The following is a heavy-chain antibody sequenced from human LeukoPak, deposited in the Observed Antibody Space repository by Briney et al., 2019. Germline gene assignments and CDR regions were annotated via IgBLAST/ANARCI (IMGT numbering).Heavy chain of an antibody. V-gene: IGHV3-23*01. J-gene: IGHJ5*02. CDR1: GFTFSSYA. CDR3: AKDAIFLFHCSSTSCFNWFDP. CDR2: ISGSGGST. D-gene: IGHD2-2*01. Sequence: SGGSLRLSCAASGFTFSSYAMSWVRQAPGKGLEWVSAISGSGGSTYYADSVKGRFTISRDNSKNTLYLQMNSLRAEDTAVYYCAKDAIFLFHCSSTSCFNWFDPWGQGTLVTVSS.